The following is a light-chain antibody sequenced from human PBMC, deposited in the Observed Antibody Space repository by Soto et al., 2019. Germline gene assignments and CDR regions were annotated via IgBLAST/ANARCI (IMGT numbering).Light chain of an antibody. CDR1: QRASGW. CDR3: QQYETFSGT. V-gene: IGKV1-5*01. J-gene: IGKJ1*01. CDR2: DAS. Sequence: IQMSQSPSTLSASVGVRATITCLASQRASGWLAWYQQKPREAPNLLIYDASALPRGVPSRFSGSGSGTKFTLIITSLQHDDVATYYCQQYETFSGTFGPGTKVDIK.